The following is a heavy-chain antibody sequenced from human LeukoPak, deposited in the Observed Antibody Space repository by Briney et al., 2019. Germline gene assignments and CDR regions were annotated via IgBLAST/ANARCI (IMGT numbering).Heavy chain of an antibody. J-gene: IGHJ5*02. CDR3: ARDRCYYDSSAYYYRFDP. V-gene: IGHV4-4*07. CDR2: IYTSGST. D-gene: IGHD3-22*01. Sequence: PSETLSLTCTVSGGSIGTYYWSWIRQPAGKGLEWIGRIYTSGSTNYNPSLKSRVTMSVDTSKNQFSLRLSSVTAADSAVYYCARDRCYYDSSAYYYRFDPWGQGTLVTVSS. CDR1: GGSIGTYY.